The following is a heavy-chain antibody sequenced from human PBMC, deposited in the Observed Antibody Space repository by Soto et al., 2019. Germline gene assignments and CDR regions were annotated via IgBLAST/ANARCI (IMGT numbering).Heavy chain of an antibody. CDR2: IYWDDDK. Sequence: QITLKESGPTLVKPTQTLTLTCTFSGFSLSTSGVGVGWIRQPPGKALEWLALIYWDDDKRYSPSLKSRLTNTKDRSKDQVVRTMANMDPEDTATYCCAHRRIRANDILTVYYSRSKNWFELWGQGTLVTVSS. J-gene: IGHJ5*02. D-gene: IGHD3-9*01. CDR1: GFSLSTSGVG. CDR3: AHRRIRANDILTVYYSRSKNWFEL. V-gene: IGHV2-5*02.